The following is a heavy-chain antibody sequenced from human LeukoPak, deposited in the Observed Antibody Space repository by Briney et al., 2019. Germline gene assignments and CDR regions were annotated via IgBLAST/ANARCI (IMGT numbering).Heavy chain of an antibody. D-gene: IGHD2-15*01. CDR3: ARDRPYCSGGSCYYYYYGMDV. V-gene: IGHV4-31*03. CDR2: IYYSGST. CDR1: GGSLSSGGYY. Sequence: PSQTLSLTCTVSGGSLSSGGYYWSWVRQHPGRGLEWVGYIYYSGSTYYNPSLKSRVTISVDTSKNQFSLTLSSVTAADTAVYYCARDRPYCSGGSCYYYYYGMDVWGKGTTVTVSS. J-gene: IGHJ6*04.